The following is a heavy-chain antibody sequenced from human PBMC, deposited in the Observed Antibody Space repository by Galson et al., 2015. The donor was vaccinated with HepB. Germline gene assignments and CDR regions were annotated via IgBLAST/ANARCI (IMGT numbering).Heavy chain of an antibody. D-gene: IGHD3-10*01. CDR3: ARTSRADFDY. CDR2: ISSSSSYI. J-gene: IGHJ4*02. V-gene: IGHV3-21*01. CDR1: GFTFSSYS. Sequence: SLRLSCAASGFTFSSYSMNWVRQAPGKGLEWVSSISSSSSYIYYADSVKGRFTVSRDNAKNSLYLQMNSLRAEDTAMYYCARTSRADFDYWGQGKLVIVSS.